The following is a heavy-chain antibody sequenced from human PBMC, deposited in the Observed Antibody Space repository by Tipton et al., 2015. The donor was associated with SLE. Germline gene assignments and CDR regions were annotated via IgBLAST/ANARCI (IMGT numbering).Heavy chain of an antibody. D-gene: IGHD3/OR15-3a*01. CDR3: ARGGWGLETQPYYFDN. V-gene: IGHV3-49*04. CDR1: GFTLGGYA. Sequence: QLVQSGGGLVLPGRSLRLSCTVSGFTLGGYAMNWVRQAPGEGLQWIGFIRGKAYYGTAEYAASVRGRFTISRDDSKSIVYLQMDSLNTDDTGVYYCARGGWGLETQPYYFDNWGRGTLVTVSS. CDR2: IRGKAYYGTA. J-gene: IGHJ4*02.